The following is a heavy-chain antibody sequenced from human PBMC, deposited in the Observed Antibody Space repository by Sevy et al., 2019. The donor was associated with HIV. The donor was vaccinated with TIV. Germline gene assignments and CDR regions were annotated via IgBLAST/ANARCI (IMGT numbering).Heavy chain of an antibody. CDR3: ARTGSHGYDL. CDR2: IRRSSIQV. J-gene: IGHJ4*02. Sequence: GGSLRLSCAASGFTSSDYSMNWVRQAPGKGLEWVSFIRRSSIQVTYADSVKGRFTVYTDSAKNLLYLQMNSLRAEDTAFYYCARTGSHGYDLWGQGTLVTDSS. D-gene: IGHD5-18*01. CDR1: GFTSSDYS. V-gene: IGHV3-21*01.